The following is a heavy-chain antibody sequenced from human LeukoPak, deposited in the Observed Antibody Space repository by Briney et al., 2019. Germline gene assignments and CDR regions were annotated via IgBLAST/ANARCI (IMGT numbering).Heavy chain of an antibody. CDR2: ISSSSSYT. CDR1: GFTFSDYY. D-gene: IGHD4-17*01. Sequence: KPGGSLRLSCAASGFTFSDYYMSWTRQAPGKGLEWVSYISSSSSYTNYADSVKGRFTISRDNAKNSLYLQMNSLRAEDTAVYYCAKMATVTTRNYFDYWGQGTLVTVSS. J-gene: IGHJ4*02. V-gene: IGHV3-11*06. CDR3: AKMATVTTRNYFDY.